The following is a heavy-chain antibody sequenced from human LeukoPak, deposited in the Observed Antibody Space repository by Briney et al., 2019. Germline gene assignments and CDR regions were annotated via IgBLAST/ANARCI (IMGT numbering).Heavy chain of an antibody. J-gene: IGHJ4*02. V-gene: IGHV4-4*02. CDR2: IFHSGGT. D-gene: IGHD6-13*01. CDR3: ARLARRGGAYIAAAGSRFDY. Sequence: SGTLSLTCAVSGGSLSSNNWWSWVRQPPGKGLEWIGEIFHSGGTNYNPSLKSRVTISVDKSKNQFSLKLNSVTAADTAVYYCARLARRGGAYIAAAGSRFDYWGQGTLVTVSS. CDR1: GGSLSSNNW.